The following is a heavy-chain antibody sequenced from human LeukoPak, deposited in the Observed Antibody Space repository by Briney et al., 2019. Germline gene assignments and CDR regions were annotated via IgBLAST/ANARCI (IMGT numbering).Heavy chain of an antibody. CDR3: AKQLVSSGSYYNY. D-gene: IGHD3-22*01. Sequence: GGSLRLSCAASGFAVSSNYMNWVRQAPGKGLEWVSVIYSGGSTYYADSVKGRFTISRDNSKNTLYLQMNSLRAEDTAVYYCAKQLVSSGSYYNYWGQGTLVTVYS. CDR1: GFAVSSNY. V-gene: IGHV3-53*01. CDR2: IYSGGST. J-gene: IGHJ4*02.